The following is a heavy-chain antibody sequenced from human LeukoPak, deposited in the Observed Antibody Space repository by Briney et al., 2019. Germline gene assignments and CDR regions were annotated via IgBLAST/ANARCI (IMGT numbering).Heavy chain of an antibody. CDR1: GFTFSSYA. J-gene: IGHJ4*02. CDR3: ARAPSPRLYYFDY. V-gene: IGHV3-30-3*01. CDR2: ISYDGSNK. Sequence: GGSLRLSCAASGFTFSSYAMHWVRQAPGKGLEWVAVISYDGSNKYCADSVKGRFTISRDNSKNTLYLQMNSLRAEDTAVYYCARAPSPRLYYFDYWGQGTLVTVSS.